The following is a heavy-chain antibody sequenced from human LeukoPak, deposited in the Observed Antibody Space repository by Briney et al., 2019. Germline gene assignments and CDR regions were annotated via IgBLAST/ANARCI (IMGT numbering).Heavy chain of an antibody. CDR1: GFTFSSYG. CDR3: ASGRQLGY. J-gene: IGHJ4*02. Sequence: GGSLRLSCAASGFTFSSYGMHWVRQAPGKGLEWVAVISYDGSNKYYADSVKGRFTISRDNARNSLYLQMNSLRAEDTAVYYCASGRQLGYWGQGTLVTVSS. V-gene: IGHV3-30*03. D-gene: IGHD6-13*01. CDR2: ISYDGSNK.